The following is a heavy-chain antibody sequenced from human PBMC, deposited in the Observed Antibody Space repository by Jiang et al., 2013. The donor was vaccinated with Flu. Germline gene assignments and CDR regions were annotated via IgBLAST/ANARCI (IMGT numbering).Heavy chain of an antibody. J-gene: IGHJ5*02. V-gene: IGHV1-18*01. D-gene: IGHD3-10*01. CDR2: ISTYNGDT. CDR1: YG. CDR3: ARWYYYGSVSPPMDWFDP. Sequence: YGITWVRQAPGQGLEWMGWISTYNGDTNYAQKLQDRVTMTTDTATSTAYMELRSLRSDDTAVYYCARWYYYGSVSPPMDWFDPWGQGTLVTVSS.